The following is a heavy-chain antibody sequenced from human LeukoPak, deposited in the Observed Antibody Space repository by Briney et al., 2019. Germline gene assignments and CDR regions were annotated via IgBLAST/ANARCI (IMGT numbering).Heavy chain of an antibody. CDR1: GYTFTSYY. Sequence: ASVKVSCKASGYTFTSYYMHWVRQAPGQGLEWMGIINPSGGSTSYAQKFQGRVTMTRNTSISTAYMELSSLRSEDTAVYYCARWGLNAFEIWGQGTMVTVSS. CDR2: INPSGGST. V-gene: IGHV1-46*01. D-gene: IGHD3-16*01. J-gene: IGHJ3*02. CDR3: ARWGLNAFEI.